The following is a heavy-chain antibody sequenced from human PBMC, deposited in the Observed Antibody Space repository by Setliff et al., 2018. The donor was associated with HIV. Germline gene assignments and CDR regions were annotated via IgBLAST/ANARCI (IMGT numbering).Heavy chain of an antibody. D-gene: IGHD3-10*01. CDR1: GFTFSSYA. V-gene: IGHV3-23*01. CDR3: AKKTAAYTSGSWLHY. CDR2: ISDSGGSP. Sequence: PGGSLRLSCAASGFTFSSYAMSWVRQAPGKGLEWVSAISDSGGSPYYADSVKGRFTISRDNSKSTLYLQMNSLRAEDTAVYYCAKKTAAYTSGSWLHYWGQGTLVTVSS. J-gene: IGHJ4*02.